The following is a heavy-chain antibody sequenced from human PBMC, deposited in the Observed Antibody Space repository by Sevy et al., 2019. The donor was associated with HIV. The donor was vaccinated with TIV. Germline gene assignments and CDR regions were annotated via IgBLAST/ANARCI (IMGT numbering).Heavy chain of an antibody. CDR1: GYTFTSYY. D-gene: IGHD2-21*02. V-gene: IGHV1-46*01. Sequence: ASVKVSCKASGYTFTSYYMHWVRQAPGQGLEWMGIINPRGGSTSYAQKFQGRVTMTRDTSTSTVYMELSSLRSEDTAVYYCARDRRHIVVGTDMNWFDPWGQGTLVTVSS. CDR2: INPRGGST. CDR3: ARDRRHIVVGTDMNWFDP. J-gene: IGHJ5*02.